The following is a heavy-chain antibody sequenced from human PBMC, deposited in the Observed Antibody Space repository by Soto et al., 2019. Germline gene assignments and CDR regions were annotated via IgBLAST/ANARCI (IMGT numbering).Heavy chain of an antibody. D-gene: IGHD6-6*01. J-gene: IGHJ6*02. CDR3: AREGKSPFKFYSSSSQYYYYYGMEV. CDR1: GFTFSSYE. Sequence: EVQLVESGGGLVQPGGSLRLSCAASGFTFSSYEMNWVRQAPGKGLEWVSYISSSGSTIYYADSVKGRFTISRDNAKNSLYLQMNSLRAEDTAVYYCAREGKSPFKFYSSSSQYYYYYGMEVWGQGTTVTVSS. CDR2: ISSSGSTI. V-gene: IGHV3-48*03.